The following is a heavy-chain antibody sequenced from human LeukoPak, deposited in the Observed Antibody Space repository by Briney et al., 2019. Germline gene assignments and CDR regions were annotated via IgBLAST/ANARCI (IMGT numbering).Heavy chain of an antibody. D-gene: IGHD6-13*01. V-gene: IGHV4-34*01. CDR3: ASLALAAHNAFDI. CDR2: INHSGST. Sequence: AGGSLRLSCAASGFTFSSYWMGWVRQPPGKGLEWIGEINHSGSTNYNPSLKSRVTISVDTSKNQFSLKLSSVTAADTAVYYCASLALAAHNAFDIWGQGTMVTVSS. J-gene: IGHJ3*02. CDR1: GFTFSSYW.